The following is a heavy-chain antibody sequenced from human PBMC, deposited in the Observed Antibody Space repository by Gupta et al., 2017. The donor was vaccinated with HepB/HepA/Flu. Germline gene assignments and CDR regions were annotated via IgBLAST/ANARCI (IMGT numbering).Heavy chain of an antibody. CDR2: ISESVDST. D-gene: IGHD4-23*01. CDR1: GFTFTNFA. V-gene: IGHV3-23*01. CDR3: QGNVSTVVTPSSVHYIDY. Sequence: EVQLLESGGGLVLPGGSLTLSCAASGFTFTNFAMSWVRQAPGKGLEWISAISESVDSTYYADAVKGRFTISRDNSKNTLYLQMNSLRAEDTAMYYCQGNVSTVVTPSSVHYIDYWGQGTLVTVSS. J-gene: IGHJ4*02.